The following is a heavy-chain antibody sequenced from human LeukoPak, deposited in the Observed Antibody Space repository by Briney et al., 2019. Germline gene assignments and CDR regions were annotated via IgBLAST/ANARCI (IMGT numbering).Heavy chain of an antibody. V-gene: IGHV3-21*01. CDR2: ISSSSSYI. Sequence: GGSLRLSCAASGFTFSSYSMNWVRQAPGKGLEWVSSISSSSSYIYYADSVKGRFTISRDNAKNSLYLQMNGLRAEDTAVYYCARVEGSGWYDDYFDYWGQGTLVTVSS. D-gene: IGHD6-19*01. CDR1: GFTFSSYS. CDR3: ARVEGSGWYDDYFDY. J-gene: IGHJ4*02.